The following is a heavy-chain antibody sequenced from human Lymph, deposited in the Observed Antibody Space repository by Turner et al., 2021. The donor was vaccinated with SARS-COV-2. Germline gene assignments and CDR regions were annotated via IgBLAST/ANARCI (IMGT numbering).Heavy chain of an antibody. CDR1: GYTFTSYY. Sequence: QVQLVQSGAEVKEPGASVKVSCKASGYTFTSYYMHWVRQAPGQERHWWRGSMPDSGGTKDEENMLESSTMTRNTSYSTADIVVSRLMSYDKAVDYYAARGLYCYDSSAYYGDDFDFWGRGTMVTVSS. CDR2: SMPDSGGT. J-gene: IGHJ3*01. V-gene: IGHV1-2*02. D-gene: IGHD3-22*01. CDR3: AARGLYCYDSSAYYGDDFDF.